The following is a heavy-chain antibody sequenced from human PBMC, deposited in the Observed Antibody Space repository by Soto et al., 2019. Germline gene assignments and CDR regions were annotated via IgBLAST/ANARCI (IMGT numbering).Heavy chain of an antibody. Sequence: ASVKVSCKASGGTFSSYAISWVRQAPGQGLEWMGGIIPIFGTANYAQKFQGRVTITADESTSTAYMELSSLRSEDTAVYYCASSRGWFGPALTSNWFDPWGQGTLVTVSS. CDR2: IIPIFGTA. J-gene: IGHJ5*02. D-gene: IGHD3-10*01. CDR1: GGTFSSYA. V-gene: IGHV1-69*13. CDR3: ASSRGWFGPALTSNWFDP.